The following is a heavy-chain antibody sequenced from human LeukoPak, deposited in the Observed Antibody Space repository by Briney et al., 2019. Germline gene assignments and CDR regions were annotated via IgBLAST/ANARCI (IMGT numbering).Heavy chain of an antibody. D-gene: IGHD6-19*01. V-gene: IGHV3-23*01. CDR2: ISGSGGST. CDR1: GFTFSSYA. J-gene: IGHJ4*02. CDR3: AKYSSGWYEDGYFDY. Sequence: GGSLRLSCAASGFTFSSYAMSWVRQTPGKGLEWVSAISGSGGSTYYADSVKGRFTISRDNSKNTLYLQMNSLRAEDTAVYYCAKYSSGWYEDGYFDYWGQGTLVTVSS.